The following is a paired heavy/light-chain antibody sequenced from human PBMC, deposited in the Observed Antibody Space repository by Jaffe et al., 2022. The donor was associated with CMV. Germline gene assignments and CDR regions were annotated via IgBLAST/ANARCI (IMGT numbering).Light chain of an antibody. CDR2: EVT. CDR1: SGDVRSSNL. Sequence: QSALTQPASVSGSPGQSITIPCTGTSGDVRSSNLVSWYQQHPGKAPKLILYEVTKRPSGVSDRFSGSKSGNTASLTISELQAEDESDYYCCSSAVSGTSWVFGGGTKLTVL. J-gene: IGLJ3*02. V-gene: IGLV2-23*02. CDR3: CSSAVSGTSWV.
Heavy chain of an antibody. CDR1: GYRFTDYH. Sequence: QVLLVQSGAEMKKPGASVKVSCRASGYRFTDYHMHWVRQAPGQGLEWMGWINPNSGDTDFAQKFQGRVTMTRDTSISTAYMELSSLRSDDSAVYFCARDRPYYYDTRGYYLGGSLDDWGQGTLVTVSS. D-gene: IGHD3-22*01. J-gene: IGHJ4*02. CDR3: ARDRPYYYDTRGYYLGGSLDD. V-gene: IGHV1-2*02. CDR2: INPNSGDT.